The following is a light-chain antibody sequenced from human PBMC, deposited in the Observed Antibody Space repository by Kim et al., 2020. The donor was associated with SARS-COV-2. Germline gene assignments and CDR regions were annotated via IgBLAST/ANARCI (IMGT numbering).Light chain of an antibody. V-gene: IGLV3-19*01. CDR3: NSRDSNDNVV. Sequence: VALGQTVRITCQGDSRRSYYATWYQQKPGQAPILVIYGKNNRPSGIPDRFSGSSSGNTASLTITGTQAGDEADYYCNSRDSNDNVVFGGGTKVTVL. CDR2: GKN. CDR1: SRRSYY. J-gene: IGLJ2*01.